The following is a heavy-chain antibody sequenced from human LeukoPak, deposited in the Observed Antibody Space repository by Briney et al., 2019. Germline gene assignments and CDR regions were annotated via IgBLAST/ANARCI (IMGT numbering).Heavy chain of an antibody. D-gene: IGHD4-17*01. V-gene: IGHV1-24*01. CDR2: FDPEDGET. CDR1: GYTLTELS. J-gene: IGHJ4*02. Sequence: ASVKVSCKVSGYTLTELSMHWVRQAPGKGLEWMGGFDPEDGETIYAQKFQGRVTMTEDTSTDTAYMELSSLRSEDTAVYYCATGDDGDYSFDYWGQGTLVTVSS. CDR3: ATGDDGDYSFDY.